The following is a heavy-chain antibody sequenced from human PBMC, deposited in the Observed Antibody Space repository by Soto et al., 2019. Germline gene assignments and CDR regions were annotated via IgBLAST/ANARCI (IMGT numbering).Heavy chain of an antibody. Sequence: EVHLLESGGALVQPGGSLRLSCAASGFTFSSCAMGWVRQAPGKGLEWVSDIIDSGGSTYYADAVKGRFTISRDNSKSYLYLLMNTMRAEDTAVYYWGKGRRCYYYDGVDGWGQGTTVSVSS. J-gene: IGHJ6*02. CDR2: IIDSGGST. V-gene: IGHV3-23*01. CDR3: GKGRRCYYYDGVDG. CDR1: GFTFSSCA.